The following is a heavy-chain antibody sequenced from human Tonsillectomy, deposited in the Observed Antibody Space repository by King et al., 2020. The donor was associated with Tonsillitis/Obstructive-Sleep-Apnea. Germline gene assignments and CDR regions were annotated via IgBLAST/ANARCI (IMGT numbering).Heavy chain of an antibody. CDR2: ISTDNGNT. V-gene: IGHV1-18*01. J-gene: IGHJ3*02. D-gene: IGHD3-10*01. CDR3: AKLRVDDFDI. Sequence: QLVQSGAEVKKPGASVKVSCKASGYTFSSYGFSWVRQAPGQGLEWMGGISTDNGNTNYAQNLQGRVTITTDTSTSTAYMELSSLRSDDTAVYYCAKLRVDDFDIWGQGTMVTVSS. CDR1: GYTFSSYG.